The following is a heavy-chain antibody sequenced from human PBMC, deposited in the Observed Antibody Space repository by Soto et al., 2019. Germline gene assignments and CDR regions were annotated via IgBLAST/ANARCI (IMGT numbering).Heavy chain of an antibody. Sequence: QVQLVQSGGGVGQPGRSLRLSCAASGFTLSDFAMHWVRQAPGKGLEWVALISNDGGIEHYGDSVRGRFTIYRDNSKHMLYLQMTSLRVEDTAVYYCVRAVSGMDVWGQGTTVTVSS. CDR1: GFTLSDFA. CDR3: VRAVSGMDV. J-gene: IGHJ6*02. CDR2: ISNDGGIE. V-gene: IGHV3-30-3*01.